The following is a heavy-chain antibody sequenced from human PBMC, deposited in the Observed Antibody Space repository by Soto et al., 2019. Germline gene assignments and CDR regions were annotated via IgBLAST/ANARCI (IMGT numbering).Heavy chain of an antibody. CDR3: AIIPAASNDAFDI. V-gene: IGHV3-48*03. Sequence: GGSLRLSCAASGFTFSSYEMNWVRQAPGKGLEWVSYISSSGSTIYYADSVKGRFTISRDNAKNSLYLQMNSLRAEDTYVYYCAIIPAASNDAFDIWGQGTMVTVSS. CDR1: GFTFSSYE. J-gene: IGHJ3*02. CDR2: ISSSGSTI. D-gene: IGHD2-2*01.